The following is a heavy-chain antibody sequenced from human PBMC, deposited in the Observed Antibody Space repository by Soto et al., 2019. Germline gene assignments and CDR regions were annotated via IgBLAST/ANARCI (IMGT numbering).Heavy chain of an antibody. Sequence: PGGSLRLSCAASGFTLSTYTMNWVRQAPGKGLEWVSGIFQNGETFYTGSVKGRFTISRDDYKNMVYLQMDSLRADDTALYYCAKDRKPDGIWTFDYWGQGILVTVSS. CDR3: AKDRKPDGIWTFDY. V-gene: IGHV3-23*01. CDR1: GFTLSTYT. J-gene: IGHJ4*02. D-gene: IGHD3-9*01. CDR2: IFQNGET.